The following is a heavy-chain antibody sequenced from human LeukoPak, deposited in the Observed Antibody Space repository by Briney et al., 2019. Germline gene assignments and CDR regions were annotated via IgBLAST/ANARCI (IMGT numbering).Heavy chain of an antibody. CDR3: AKRSGIAVAGTLSDY. Sequence: GGSLRLSCAASGFTFSSYGMHWVRQAPGKGLEWVAFIRYDGSNKYYADSVKGRFTISRDNSKNTLYLQMNSLRAEDTAVYYCAKRSGIAVAGTLSDYWGQGTLVTVSS. D-gene: IGHD6-19*01. J-gene: IGHJ4*02. CDR2: IRYDGSNK. V-gene: IGHV3-30*02. CDR1: GFTFSSYG.